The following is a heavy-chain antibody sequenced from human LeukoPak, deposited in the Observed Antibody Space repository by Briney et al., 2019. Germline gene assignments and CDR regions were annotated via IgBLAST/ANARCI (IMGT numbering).Heavy chain of an antibody. V-gene: IGHV3-30-3*01. CDR2: ISYDGSNK. Sequence: PGGSLRLSCAASGFTFSSYAMHWVRQAPGKGLEWVAVISYDGSNKYYADSVKGRFTISRDNSKNTLYLQMNSLRVEDTAVYYCASRDPCSGGTCYGLGYWGQGTLVTVSS. D-gene: IGHD2-15*01. CDR3: ASRDPCSGGTCYGLGY. J-gene: IGHJ4*02. CDR1: GFTFSSYA.